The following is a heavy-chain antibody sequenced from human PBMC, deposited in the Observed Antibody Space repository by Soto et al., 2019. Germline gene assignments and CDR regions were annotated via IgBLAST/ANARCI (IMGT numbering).Heavy chain of an antibody. CDR1: GFSLSTTTVG. D-gene: IGHD3-9*01. CDR3: AQSRPVDCKGSDFDS. V-gene: IGHV2-5*02. J-gene: IGHJ4*02. CDR2: IYWDDDR. Sequence: QITLKESGPTLVKPTQTLTLTCTFSGFSLSTTTVGVGWIRQPPGKALEWLALIYWDDDRRYRPSLKNRLPITKDTSGGQVVLIMTNMAPRDTATYYCAQSRPVDCKGSDFDSWGPGILVTVS.